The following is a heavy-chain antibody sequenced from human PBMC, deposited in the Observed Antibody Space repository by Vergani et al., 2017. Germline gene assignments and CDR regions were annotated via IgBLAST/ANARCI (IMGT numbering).Heavy chain of an antibody. D-gene: IGHD3-3*01. J-gene: IGHJ4*02. V-gene: IGHV3-23*01. CDR3: GNRALEYYDY. CDR1: GFTFSSYA. CDR2: ISSSGGNT. Sequence: EVQLLESGGGLVQPGGSLRLSCAASGFTFSSYAMSWVRKAPGKGLEWVSAISSSGGNTNYGDSVKGRFSISRDNYKNTVYLQMNSLRADDTAIYYCGNRALEYYDYWGQGTQVTVSS.